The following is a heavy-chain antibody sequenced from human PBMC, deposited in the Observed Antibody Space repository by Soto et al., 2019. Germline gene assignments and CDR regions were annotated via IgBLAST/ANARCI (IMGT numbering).Heavy chain of an antibody. V-gene: IGHV3-73*01. Sequence: GGSLRLSCASSGFPFSGSAMRWVRQASGKGLEWVGRIRSKANSYATAYAASVKGRFTISRDDSKNTAYLQMNSLKTEDTAVYYCTRHKGDTMVRGDTSYGMDVWGQGTTVTVSS. D-gene: IGHD3-10*01. J-gene: IGHJ6*02. CDR2: IRSKANSYAT. CDR1: GFPFSGSA. CDR3: TRHKGDTMVRGDTSYGMDV.